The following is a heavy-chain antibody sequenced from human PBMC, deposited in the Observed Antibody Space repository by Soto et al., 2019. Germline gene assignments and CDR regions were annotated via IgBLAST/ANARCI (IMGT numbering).Heavy chain of an antibody. CDR2: INHSGST. Sequence: PSETLSLTCAVYGGSFSGYYWSWIRQPPWKGLEWIGEINHSGSTNYNPSLKSRVTISVDTSKNQFSLKLSSVTAADTAVYYCARDMCSGGSCYSIPSYYYYGMDVWGQGTTVTVSS. CDR3: ARDMCSGGSCYSIPSYYYYGMDV. V-gene: IGHV4-34*01. CDR1: GGSFSGYY. D-gene: IGHD2-15*01. J-gene: IGHJ6*02.